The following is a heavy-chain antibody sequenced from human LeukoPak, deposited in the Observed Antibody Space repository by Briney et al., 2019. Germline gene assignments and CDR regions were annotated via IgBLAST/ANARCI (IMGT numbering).Heavy chain of an antibody. J-gene: IGHJ5*02. D-gene: IGHD2-15*01. Sequence: SETLSLTCTVSGGSISSGGYYWSWIRQHPGKGLEWIGYIYYSGSTYYNPSLKSRVTISVDTSKNQFSLKLSSVTAADTAVYYCARRSKGVVVAATGFWFDPWGQGTLVTVSS. CDR2: IYYSGST. CDR3: ARRSKGVVVAATGFWFDP. V-gene: IGHV4-31*03. CDR1: GGSISSGGYY.